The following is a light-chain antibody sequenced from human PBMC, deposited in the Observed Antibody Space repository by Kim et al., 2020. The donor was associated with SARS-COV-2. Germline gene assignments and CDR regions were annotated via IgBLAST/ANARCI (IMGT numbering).Light chain of an antibody. CDR2: RDS. CDR1: NIGSKH. Sequence: SVALGQTASMTSGGDNIGSKHVHWYQQKAGQAPVLVIYRDSSRPAEIPERFSGSNSGNTATLTVSRAQAGDEADYYCQVWDNNTWVFGAGTKLTVL. J-gene: IGLJ3*02. CDR3: QVWDNNTWV. V-gene: IGLV3-9*01.